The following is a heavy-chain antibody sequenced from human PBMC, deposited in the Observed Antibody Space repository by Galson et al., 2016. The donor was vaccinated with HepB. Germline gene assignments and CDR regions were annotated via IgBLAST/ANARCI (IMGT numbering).Heavy chain of an antibody. CDR3: VRRHWHDTPWGYFDY. D-gene: IGHD1-1*01. Sequence: SLRLSCAASGFTFSNHWMIWVRQTPGKGLEWVANIKHDGSEIYYVDSVKGRFSISRDNAKNSLSLQMNSLRVEDTAMYYCVRRHWHDTPWGYFDYWGQGTQVTVSS. CDR2: IKHDGSEI. V-gene: IGHV3-7*03. CDR1: GFTFSNHW. J-gene: IGHJ4*02.